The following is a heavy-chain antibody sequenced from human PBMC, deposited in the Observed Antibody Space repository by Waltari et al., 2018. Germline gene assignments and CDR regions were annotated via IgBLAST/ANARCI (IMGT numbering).Heavy chain of an antibody. CDR2: ISWDGGST. CDR1: GFTFDDYA. J-gene: IGHJ4*02. CDR3: AKGFIAAAIDY. D-gene: IGHD6-13*01. Sequence: EVQLVESGGVVVQPGGSLRLSCAASGFTFDDYAMHWVRQAPGKGLELVSLISWDGGSTYYADSVKGRFTISRDNSKNSLYLQMNSLRAEDTALYYCAKGFIAAAIDYWGQGTLVTVSS. V-gene: IGHV3-43D*03.